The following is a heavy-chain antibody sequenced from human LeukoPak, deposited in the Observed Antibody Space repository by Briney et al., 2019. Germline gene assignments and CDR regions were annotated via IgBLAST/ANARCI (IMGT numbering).Heavy chain of an antibody. J-gene: IGHJ4*02. CDR1: GFTVSSNY. D-gene: IGHD6-13*01. CDR3: ARGPHSIVAAGGGFDY. Sequence: GGSLTLSCAASGFTVSSNYMSWVRQAPGKGLEWVSVIYSGGSTYYADSVKGRFTISRDNSKNTLYLQMNSLRAEDTAVYYCARGPHSIVAAGGGFDYWGQGTLVTVSS. CDR2: IYSGGST. V-gene: IGHV3-66*02.